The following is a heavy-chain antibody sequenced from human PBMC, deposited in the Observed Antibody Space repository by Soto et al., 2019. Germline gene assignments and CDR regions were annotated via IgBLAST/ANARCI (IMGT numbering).Heavy chain of an antibody. CDR3: ARSEYSSGWYGSNGFDY. CDR2: IYYSGST. J-gene: IGHJ4*02. CDR1: GGSISSYY. Sequence: SETLSLTCTVSGGSISSYYWSWIRQPPGKGLEWIGYIYYSGSTNYNPSLKSRVTISVDTSKNQFSLKLSSVTAADTAVYYCARSEYSSGWYGSNGFDYWGQGTLVTVS. D-gene: IGHD6-19*01. V-gene: IGHV4-59*01.